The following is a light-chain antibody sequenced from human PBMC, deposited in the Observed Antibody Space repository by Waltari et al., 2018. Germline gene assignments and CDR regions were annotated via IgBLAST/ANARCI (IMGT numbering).Light chain of an antibody. Sequence: ETVLTQSPVTLSLSPGETATLSCRASQSISSRYLAWYQQTPGQAPRLLIYAASSRAPGTPDRFSGSGSDTDFALTIYRLQPEDFAVYYCQQYGNPPITFGGGTKVEPK. J-gene: IGKJ4*01. CDR2: AAS. V-gene: IGKV3-20*01. CDR1: QSISSRY. CDR3: QQYGNPPIT.